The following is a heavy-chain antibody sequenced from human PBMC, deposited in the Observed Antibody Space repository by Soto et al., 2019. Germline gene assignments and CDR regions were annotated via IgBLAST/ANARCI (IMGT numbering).Heavy chain of an antibody. CDR2: INPNSGGT. D-gene: IGHD3-10*01. Sequence: QVQLVQSGAEVKKPGASVKVSCKASGYTFTGYYMHWVRQAPGQGLEWMGWINPNSGGTNYAQKFQGWVPMTRDTAISTAYMELSRLRSDDTAVYYCARGQGGGFGELFHYYGMDVWGQGTTVTVSS. CDR1: GYTFTGYY. J-gene: IGHJ6*02. CDR3: ARGQGGGFGELFHYYGMDV. V-gene: IGHV1-2*04.